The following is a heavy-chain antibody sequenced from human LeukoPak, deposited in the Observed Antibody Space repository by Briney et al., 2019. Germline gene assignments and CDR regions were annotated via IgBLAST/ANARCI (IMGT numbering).Heavy chain of an antibody. V-gene: IGHV3-23*01. CDR1: GFTFNTYA. D-gene: IGHD1-26*01. Sequence: GGSLRLSCAASGFTFNTYAMNWVRQAPGRGLEWVSAISDNGDDTYYADSVKGRFSISRDNSRNTLYLQMNSLRAEDTAVYYCATGWELGYWGQGTLVTVSS. CDR3: ATGWELGY. CDR2: ISDNGDDT. J-gene: IGHJ4*02.